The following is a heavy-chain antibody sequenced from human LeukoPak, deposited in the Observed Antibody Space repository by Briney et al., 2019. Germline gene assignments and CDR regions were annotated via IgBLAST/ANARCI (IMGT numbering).Heavy chain of an antibody. J-gene: IGHJ4*02. CDR1: GGSFSGYY. V-gene: IGHV4-34*01. CDR3: ARALQGPQGY. CDR2: INHSGST. Sequence: SETLSLTCAVYGGSFSGYYWSWIRQPPGKGLEWIGEINHSGSTNYSPSLKSRVTISVDTSKNQFSLKLSSVTAADTAVYYCARALQGPQGYWGQGTLVTVSS.